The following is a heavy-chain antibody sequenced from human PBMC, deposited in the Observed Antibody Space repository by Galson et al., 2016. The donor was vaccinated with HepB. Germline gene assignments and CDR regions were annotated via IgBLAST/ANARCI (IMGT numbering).Heavy chain of an antibody. CDR1: GFIFTNYA. CDR2: ISGSGGST. D-gene: IGHD3-9*01. Sequence: SLRLSCAASGFIFTNYAMTWVRQVPGKGLDWVSTISGSGGSTYYAGSVKGRFTISRDNSKNTLYLQMNSLTAEDSAVYYSAKRGHDILTGWPSHGMDIWGQGTTVTVSS. J-gene: IGHJ6*02. V-gene: IGHV3-23*01. CDR3: AKRGHDILTGWPSHGMDI.